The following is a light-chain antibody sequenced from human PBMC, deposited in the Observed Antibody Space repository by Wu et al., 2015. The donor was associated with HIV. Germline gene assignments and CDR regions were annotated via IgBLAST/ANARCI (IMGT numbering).Light chain of an antibody. V-gene: IGKV3-20*01. CDR2: GAT. CDR1: QNVVSHA. Sequence: EIVLTQSPDTLSLSPGERISLSCRASQNVVSHALAWYQQKPGQAPRLLIYGATNRATGIPDRFSGSGSGADFTLTISRLEPEDFAVYYCQQCSSLPITFGQGTRLENK. J-gene: IGKJ5*01. CDR3: QQCSSLPIT.